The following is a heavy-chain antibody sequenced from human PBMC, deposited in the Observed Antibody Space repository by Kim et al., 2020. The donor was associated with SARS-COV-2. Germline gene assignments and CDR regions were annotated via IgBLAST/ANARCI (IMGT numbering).Heavy chain of an antibody. D-gene: IGHD4-17*01. Sequence: ASVKVSCKASGYTFTSYYMHWVRQAPGQGLEWMGIINPSGGSTSYAQKFQGRVTMTRDTSTSTVYMELSSLRSEDAAVYYCARGRTTVVARDIYAFDIWGQGTMVTVSS. CDR2: INPSGGST. J-gene: IGHJ3*02. CDR1: GYTFTSYY. V-gene: IGHV1-46*01. CDR3: ARGRTTVVARDIYAFDI.